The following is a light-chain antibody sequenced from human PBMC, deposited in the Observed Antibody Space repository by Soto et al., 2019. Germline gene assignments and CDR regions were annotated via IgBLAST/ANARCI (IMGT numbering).Light chain of an antibody. CDR1: QSIGKW. J-gene: IGKJ4*01. Sequence: DIQMTQSPSILSASVGDGVTITCRASQSIGKWLAWYQQKPGKAPKVLIYDASTLESGVPSRFSGGRSGTECTLSISSVQPDDFAPYYCQHYNGHFGGGTKVDIK. CDR3: QHYNGH. V-gene: IGKV1-5*01. CDR2: DAS.